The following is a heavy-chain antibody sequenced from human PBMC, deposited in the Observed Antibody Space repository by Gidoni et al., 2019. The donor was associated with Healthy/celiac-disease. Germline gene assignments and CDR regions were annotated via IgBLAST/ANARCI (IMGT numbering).Heavy chain of an antibody. Sequence: QVQLVQSGAEVKKPGASVKVSCKASGYTFTRYAMHWVRQAPGQRLEGMVWIHAGNGNTKYSQKFQGRVTITRDTSASTAYMELSSLSSEDTAVYYCARDRWFGAHWFDPWGQGTLVTVSS. CDR3: ARDRWFGAHWFDP. CDR1: GYTFTRYA. D-gene: IGHD3-10*01. V-gene: IGHV1-3*01. J-gene: IGHJ5*02. CDR2: IHAGNGNT.